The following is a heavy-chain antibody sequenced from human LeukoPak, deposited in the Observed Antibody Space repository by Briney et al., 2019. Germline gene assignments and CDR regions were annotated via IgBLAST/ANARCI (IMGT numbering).Heavy chain of an antibody. V-gene: IGHV3-30-3*01. CDR2: ISYDGSNK. Sequence: SLRLSCAASGFTFXSYAMHWVRQARGKGLEGVAVISYDGSNKYYADSVKGRFTISRDNSKNTLYLQMNSLRAEDTAVYYCARQITMIVVVTQRYWFDPWGQGTLVTVSS. J-gene: IGHJ5*02. CDR3: ARQITMIVVVTQRYWFDP. D-gene: IGHD3-22*01. CDR1: GFTFXSYA.